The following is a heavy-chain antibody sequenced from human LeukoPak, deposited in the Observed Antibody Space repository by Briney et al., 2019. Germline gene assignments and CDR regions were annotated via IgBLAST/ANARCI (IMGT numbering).Heavy chain of an antibody. V-gene: IGHV4-59*01. CDR2: IYYSGST. CDR1: GGSISNYY. D-gene: IGHD3-22*01. J-gene: IGHJ4*02. Sequence: SETLSLTCTVSGGSISNYYWSWIRQSAGKGLEWIGYIYYSGSTNYNPSLKSRVTISVDTSKNQFSLKLRSVTAADTAVYYCARVTGYVIEDYFDYWGQGTLVTVSS. CDR3: ARVTGYVIEDYFDY.